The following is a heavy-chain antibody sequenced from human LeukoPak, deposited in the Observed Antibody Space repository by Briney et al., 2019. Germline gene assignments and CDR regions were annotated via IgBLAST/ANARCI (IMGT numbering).Heavy chain of an antibody. V-gene: IGHV4-39*01. CDR2: MSYTGST. Sequence: SETLSLTCIVSGGSINSSSFYWGWIRQPPGKGLEWIATMSYTGSTYYTPSLKSRIIISADTSKNQFSLKLTSVTAADTAVYYCARPRYGSGSLDSWGQGTLVTVSS. J-gene: IGHJ4*02. CDR1: GGSINSSSFY. D-gene: IGHD3-10*01. CDR3: ARPRYGSGSLDS.